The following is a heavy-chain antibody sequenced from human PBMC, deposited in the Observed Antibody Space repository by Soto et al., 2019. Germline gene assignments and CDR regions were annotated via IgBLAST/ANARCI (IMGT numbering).Heavy chain of an antibody. Sequence: EVQLLESGGGLVQPGGSLRLSCAASGFTFRSYAMSWVRQAPGKGLEWVSTMSGSGDGTYYADSVKGRFTISRDNPKNTLYLQIYSLRAEDTAPFYCAPSKGEGYYYGIYVSGRGTT. V-gene: IGHV3-23*01. CDR2: MSGSGDGT. CDR3: APSKGEGYYYGIYV. CDR1: GFTFRSYA. J-gene: IGHJ6*04.